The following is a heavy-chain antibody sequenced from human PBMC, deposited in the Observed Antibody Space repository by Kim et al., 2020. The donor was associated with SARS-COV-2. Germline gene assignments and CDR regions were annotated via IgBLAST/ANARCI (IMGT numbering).Heavy chain of an antibody. J-gene: IGHJ6*03. Sequence: GGSLRLSCAASGFTFSSYAMHWVRQAPGKGLEWVAVISYDGSNKYYADSVKGRFTISRDNSKNTLYLQMNSLRAEDTAVYYCARGMAAAGTRSSYMDVWGKGTTVTVSS. CDR1: GFTFSSYA. V-gene: IGHV3-30-3*01. D-gene: IGHD6-13*01. CDR3: ARGMAAAGTRSSYMDV. CDR2: ISYDGSNK.